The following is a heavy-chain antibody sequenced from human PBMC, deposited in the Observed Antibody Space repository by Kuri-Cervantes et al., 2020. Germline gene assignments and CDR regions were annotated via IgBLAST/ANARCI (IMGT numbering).Heavy chain of an antibody. J-gene: IGHJ6*02. V-gene: IGHV4-39*07. CDR1: GGSISSSSYY. Sequence: SETLSLTCTVSGGSISSSSYYWGWIRQPPGKGLEWIGSIYYSGSTNYNPSLKSRVTISVDTSKNQFSLKLSSVTAADTAVYYCARWYYDFWSGYSIYGMDVWGQGTTVTVSS. D-gene: IGHD3-3*01. CDR3: ARWYYDFWSGYSIYGMDV. CDR2: IYYSGST.